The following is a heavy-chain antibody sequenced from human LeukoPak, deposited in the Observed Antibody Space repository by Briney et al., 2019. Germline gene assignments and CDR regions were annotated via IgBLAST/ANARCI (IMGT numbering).Heavy chain of an antibody. CDR2: IYSGGST. Sequence: PGGSLRLSCAASGFTVSSNYMSWVRQAPGKGLEWVSVIYSGGSTYYADSVKGRFTISRDNSKNTLYLQMNSLRAEDTAVYYCARDLVVPASDVWGQGTTVTVSS. D-gene: IGHD2-2*01. CDR1: GFTVSSNY. J-gene: IGHJ6*02. CDR3: ARDLVVPASDV. V-gene: IGHV3-66*01.